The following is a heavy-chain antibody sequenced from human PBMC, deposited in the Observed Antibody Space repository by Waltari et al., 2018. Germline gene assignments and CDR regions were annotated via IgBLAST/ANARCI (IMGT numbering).Heavy chain of an antibody. J-gene: IGHJ4*02. CDR1: GGSFRGYY. V-gene: IGHV4-34*01. CDR2: INHSGST. D-gene: IGHD2-2*01. Sequence: QVQLQQWGAGLLKPSETLSLTCAVYGGSFRGYYWSWIRQPPGKGLEWIGEINHSGSTNYNPSLKSRVTISVDTSKNQFSLKLSSVTAADTAVYYCARGFSRVGSSYCSSTSCSYYFDYWGQGTLVTVSS. CDR3: ARGFSRVGSSYCSSTSCSYYFDY.